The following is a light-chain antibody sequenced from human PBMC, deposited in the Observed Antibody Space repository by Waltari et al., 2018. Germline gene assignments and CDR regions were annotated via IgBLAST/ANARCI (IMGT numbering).Light chain of an antibody. CDR1: NIGSYS. J-gene: IGLJ1*01. V-gene: IGLV3-21*04. CDR3: HVWHAALDPGV. Sequence: SYVVTQPPSVSVAPGETARITCGGDNIGSYSVHWYQQRPGQAPILITRYDSDRPSGIPDRSSGFNSGNTATLTISRVEAGDEADYYCHVWHAALDPGVFGSGTEVTVL. CDR2: YDS.